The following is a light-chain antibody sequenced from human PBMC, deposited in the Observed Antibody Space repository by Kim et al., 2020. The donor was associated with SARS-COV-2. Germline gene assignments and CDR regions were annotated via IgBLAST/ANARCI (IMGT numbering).Light chain of an antibody. Sequence: APGQTDWVVCGGSHIGSKSLLWYQVKPGQTPVLVIYFDSDRPSGIPERFSSSNSGNTATLAISRVAAGDEADYYCQVWDSSSDHPVFGGGTKLTVL. CDR1: HIGSKS. V-gene: IGLV3-21*04. CDR3: QVWDSSSDHPV. J-gene: IGLJ3*02. CDR2: FDS.